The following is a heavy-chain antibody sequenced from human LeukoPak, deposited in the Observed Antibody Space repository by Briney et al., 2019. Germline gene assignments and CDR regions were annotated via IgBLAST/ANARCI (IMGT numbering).Heavy chain of an antibody. CDR3: AGLRGKPHAFDI. D-gene: IGHD5-12*01. V-gene: IGHV4-31*03. CDR2: IYYSRST. J-gene: IGHJ3*02. CDR1: GGSISSGGYY. Sequence: SQTLSLTCTVSGGSISSGGYYWRWIRQHPGKGLKWIGYIYYSRSTYYNPSLKSRVTISVDTSKNQFSLKLSSVTAADTAVYYCAGLRGKPHAFDIWGQGTMVTVSS.